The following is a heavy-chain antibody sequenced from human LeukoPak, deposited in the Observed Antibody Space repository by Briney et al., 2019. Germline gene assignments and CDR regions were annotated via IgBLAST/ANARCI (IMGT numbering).Heavy chain of an antibody. J-gene: IGHJ4*02. Sequence: PGGSLRLSCAASGLTFSNYGMHWVRQAPGKGLEWVAFISYDGSNKYYADPVKGRFTISRDNSKNTLYVQMNSLRADDTAVYYCAKGAYYYDSGAQYYFDYWGQGTLVTVSS. CDR1: GLTFSNYG. V-gene: IGHV3-30*18. CDR3: AKGAYYYDSGAQYYFDY. CDR2: ISYDGSNK. D-gene: IGHD3-22*01.